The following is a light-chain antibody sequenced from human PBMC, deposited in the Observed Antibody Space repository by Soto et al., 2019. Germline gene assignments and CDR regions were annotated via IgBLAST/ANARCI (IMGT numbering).Light chain of an antibody. Sequence: QSVLTQPPSASGTPGQRVTISCSGNTSNIGRSTVSWYQQFPGAAPKLLIYGNTQRPLGVPVRFSGSKSDTSASLAISGLQSEDEADYYCSTCNDGVFVFGIGTKVTVL. CDR1: TSNIGRST. CDR3: STCNDGVFV. CDR2: GNT. V-gene: IGLV1-44*01. J-gene: IGLJ1*01.